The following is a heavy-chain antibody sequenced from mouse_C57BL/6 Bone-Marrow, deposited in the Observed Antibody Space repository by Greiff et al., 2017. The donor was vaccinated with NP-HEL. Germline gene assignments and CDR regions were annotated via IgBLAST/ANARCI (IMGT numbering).Heavy chain of an antibody. Sequence: DVKLVESGGGLVQPGGSLKLSCAASGFTFSDYYMYWVRQTPEKRLEWVAYISTGGGSTYYPDTVKGRFTISRDNAKNTLYLQMSRLKSEDTAMYYCARHAHYYGSSYDWYFDVWGTGTTVTVSS. CDR3: ARHAHYYGSSYDWYFDV. CDR1: GFTFSDYY. CDR2: ISTGGGST. V-gene: IGHV5-12*01. J-gene: IGHJ1*03. D-gene: IGHD1-1*01.